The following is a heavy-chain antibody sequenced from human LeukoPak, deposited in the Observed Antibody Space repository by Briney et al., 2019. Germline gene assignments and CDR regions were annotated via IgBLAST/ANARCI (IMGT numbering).Heavy chain of an antibody. V-gene: IGHV3-7*01. CDR1: GFTFSSYW. J-gene: IGHJ4*02. Sequence: GGSLRLSCAGSGFTFSSYWMSWIRQAPGKGPEWEANIKQDGREKHYVDSVKGRFTISRDNAKSSLYLQMNSLRAEDTAVYYCTRDEAAATNWGQGTLVTVSS. CDR2: IKQDGREK. CDR3: TRDEAAATN. D-gene: IGHD6-13*01.